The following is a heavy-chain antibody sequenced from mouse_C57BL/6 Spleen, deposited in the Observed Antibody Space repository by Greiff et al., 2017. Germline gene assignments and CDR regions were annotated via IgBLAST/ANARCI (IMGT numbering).Heavy chain of an antibody. CDR2: IYPGDGDT. CDR3: GRVVTAGAMDY. Sequence: VQLQQSGPELVKPGASVKISCKASGYAFSSSWMHWVKQRPGKGLEWIGRIYPGDGDTNYNGQFKGKATLTADKSSSTAYMQLSSLTSEDSAVYFFGRVVTAGAMDYWGQGNSVPVSS. CDR1: GYAFSSSW. D-gene: IGHD2-2*01. V-gene: IGHV1-82*01. J-gene: IGHJ4*01.